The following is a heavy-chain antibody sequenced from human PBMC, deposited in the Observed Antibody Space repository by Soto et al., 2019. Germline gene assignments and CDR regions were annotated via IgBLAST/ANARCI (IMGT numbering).Heavy chain of an antibody. D-gene: IGHD3-22*01. CDR1: GYTFTSYD. CDR3: ARIAGDDSSGFFLYYFDY. J-gene: IGHJ4*02. Sequence: RASVKVSCKASGYTFTSYDINWVRQATGQGLEWMGWMNPNSGNTGYAQKFQGRVTMTRNTSISTAYMELSSLRSEDTAVYYCARIAGDDSSGFFLYYFDYWGQGTLVTVSS. V-gene: IGHV1-8*01. CDR2: MNPNSGNT.